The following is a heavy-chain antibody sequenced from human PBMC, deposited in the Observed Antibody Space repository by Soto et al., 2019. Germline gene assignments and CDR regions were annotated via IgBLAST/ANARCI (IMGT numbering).Heavy chain of an antibody. CDR1: GFTFSSYE. D-gene: IGHD3-3*01. CDR3: ARDRTPFWSGYYAYGMDV. Sequence: EVQLVESGGGLVQPGGSLRLSCAASGFTFSSYEMNWVRQAPGKGLEWVSYISSSGSTIYYADSVKGRFTISRDNAKNSLYLQMNSLRAEDTAVYYCARDRTPFWSGYYAYGMDVWGQGTTVTVSS. V-gene: IGHV3-48*03. J-gene: IGHJ6*02. CDR2: ISSSGSTI.